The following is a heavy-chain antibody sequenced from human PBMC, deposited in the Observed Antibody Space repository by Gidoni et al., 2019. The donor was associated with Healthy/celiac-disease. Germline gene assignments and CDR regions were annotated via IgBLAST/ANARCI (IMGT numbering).Heavy chain of an antibody. D-gene: IGHD4-17*01. CDR2: IWYDGSNK. CDR1: GFTFSGYG. J-gene: IGHJ6*02. Sequence: QVQLVESGGGVVQPGRSRRLSCAASGFTFSGYGVHGVRRAPGKGLEVVAVIWYDGSNKYYADSVKGRFTISRDNSKNTLYLQMNSLRAEDTAVYYCARGLGNGDYVFFSGAAYYYYGMDVWGQGTTVTVSS. V-gene: IGHV3-33*01. CDR3: ARGLGNGDYVFFSGAAYYYYGMDV.